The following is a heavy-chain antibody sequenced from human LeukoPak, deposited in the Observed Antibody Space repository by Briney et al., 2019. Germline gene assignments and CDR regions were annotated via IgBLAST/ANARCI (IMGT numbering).Heavy chain of an antibody. D-gene: IGHD3-3*01. Sequence: SETLSLTCAVYGGSFSGYYWSWIRQPPGKGLEWIGEINHSGSTNYNPSLKSRVTISVDTSKNQFSLKLSSVTAADTAVYYCARKRVDFWSGYSRLLDYWGREPWSPSPQ. J-gene: IGHJ4*02. V-gene: IGHV4-34*01. CDR3: ARKRVDFWSGYSRLLDY. CDR1: GGSFSGYY. CDR2: INHSGST.